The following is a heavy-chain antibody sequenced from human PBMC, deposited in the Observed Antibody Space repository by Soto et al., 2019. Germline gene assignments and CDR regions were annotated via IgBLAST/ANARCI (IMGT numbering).Heavy chain of an antibody. J-gene: IGHJ4*02. CDR3: ARVLLGCSGGSCYLYYFDY. V-gene: IGHV1-18*01. Sequence: ASVKVSCKASGYTFTSYGISWVRQAPGQGLEWMGWISAYNGNTNYAQKLRGRVTMTTDTSTSTAYMELRSLRSDDTAVYYCARVLLGCSGGSCYLYYFDYWGQGTLVTVLL. D-gene: IGHD2-15*01. CDR2: ISAYNGNT. CDR1: GYTFTSYG.